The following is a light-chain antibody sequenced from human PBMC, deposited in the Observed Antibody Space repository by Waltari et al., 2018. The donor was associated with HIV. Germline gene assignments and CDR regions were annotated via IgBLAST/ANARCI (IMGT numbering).Light chain of an antibody. J-gene: IGLJ3*02. CDR3: QSYDRSLSVWV. CDR1: SSNTGAGYD. Sequence: QSVLTQPPSVSGAPGQRVTISCTGSSSNTGAGYDVHWYQQLPGTAPRLLIYDNPIRPSGVPDRCSGSKSGTSASLAIAGLQDEDEAVYYCQSYDRSLSVWVFGGGTKVTVL. CDR2: DNP. V-gene: IGLV1-40*01.